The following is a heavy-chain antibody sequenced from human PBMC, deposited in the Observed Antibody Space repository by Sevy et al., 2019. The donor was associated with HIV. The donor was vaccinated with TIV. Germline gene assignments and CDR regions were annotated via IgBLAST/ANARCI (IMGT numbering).Heavy chain of an antibody. D-gene: IGHD2-15*01. CDR2: TYYRSKWYN. J-gene: IGHJ6*02. V-gene: IGHV6-1*01. CDR1: GDSVSSNSAA. CDR3: ARAGGGGYCSGGSCYSSYYYFYGMDV. Sequence: SQTLSLTCAISGDSVSSNSAAWNWIRQSPSRGLEWLGRTYYRSKWYNDYAVSVKSRRTINPDTSNNQFSLQLNSVTPEDTAVYYCARAGGGGYCSGGSCYSSYYYFYGMDVWGQGTTVTVS.